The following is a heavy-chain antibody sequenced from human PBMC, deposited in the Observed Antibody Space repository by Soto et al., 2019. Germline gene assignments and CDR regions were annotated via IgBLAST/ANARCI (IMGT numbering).Heavy chain of an antibody. Sequence: QVQLQESSPGLLKPSQTLSLTCTVSGDSISSDDYYWSWIRQPPGKGLECIGYIYYTGRTNYSPSLESRLTISIDRPKNQFSLTLSSVSAADTALYYCPRDRANSPDYSDSWGQGTLVTVSS. J-gene: IGHJ4*02. CDR2: IYYTGRT. V-gene: IGHV4-30-4*01. D-gene: IGHD1-1*01. CDR1: GDSISSDDYY. CDR3: PRDRANSPDYSDS.